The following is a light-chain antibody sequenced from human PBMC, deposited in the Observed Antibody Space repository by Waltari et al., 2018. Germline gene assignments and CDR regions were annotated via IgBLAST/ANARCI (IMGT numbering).Light chain of an antibody. Sequence: DIQMTQSPSTLSASVGDRVTVTCRARQTIGTYLAWFQRQPGKAPKLLIYEASTLENGVPSRFSGSGSGTEFTLTISSLEPDDFATYYCQQYNSYWWTFGLGTKVEV. V-gene: IGKV1-5*03. CDR1: QTIGTY. CDR3: QQYNSYWWT. J-gene: IGKJ1*01. CDR2: EAS.